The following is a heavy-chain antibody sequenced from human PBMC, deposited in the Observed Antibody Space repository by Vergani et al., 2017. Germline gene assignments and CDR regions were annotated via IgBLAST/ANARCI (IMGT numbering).Heavy chain of an antibody. J-gene: IGHJ3*01. CDR2: MNPNSGNT. CDR3: ARAPFRITAAEDYSFDV. CDR1: GYTLNTYD. V-gene: IGHV1-8*02. Sequence: QVQLVQSGAEVKEPGGSVQVSCKASGYTLNTYDINWVRQAAGQGLEWMGWMNPNSGNTGYAQKFQVRVTMTSITARGTAYMELSGLTADDTAVYYCARAPFRITAAEDYSFDVWGQGTLVTVSS. D-gene: IGHD6-13*01.